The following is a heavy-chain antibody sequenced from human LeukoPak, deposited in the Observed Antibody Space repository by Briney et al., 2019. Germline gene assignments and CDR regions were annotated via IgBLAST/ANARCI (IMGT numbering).Heavy chain of an antibody. CDR2: IYTSGST. V-gene: IGHV4-4*07. D-gene: IGHD5-24*01. CDR1: GGSISSYY. Sequence: SETLSLTCTVSGGSISSYYWSWIRQPAGKGLEWIGRIYTSGSTNYNPSLKSRVTMSVDTSKNQFSLKLSSVTAADTAVYYCAGTDGYNQYNWFDPWGQGTLVTVSS. J-gene: IGHJ5*02. CDR3: AGTDGYNQYNWFDP.